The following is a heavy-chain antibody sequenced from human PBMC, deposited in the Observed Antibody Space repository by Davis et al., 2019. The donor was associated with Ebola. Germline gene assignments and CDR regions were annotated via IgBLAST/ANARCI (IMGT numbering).Heavy chain of an antibody. D-gene: IGHD3-16*01. V-gene: IGHV4-59*01. J-gene: IGHJ4*02. CDR3: AERGGSV. Sequence: ESLKISCAVSEFIFSTSWIAWIRQPPGKRLEWIGSIYYTGSAYYNSSLNSRVTISVDTSKNQFSLKLSSVTAADTTMYYCAERGGSVWGQGTLVTVSS. CDR2: IYYTGSA. CDR1: EFIFSTSW.